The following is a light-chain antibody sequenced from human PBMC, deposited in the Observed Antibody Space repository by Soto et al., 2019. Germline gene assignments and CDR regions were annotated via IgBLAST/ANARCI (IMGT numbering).Light chain of an antibody. J-gene: IGLJ1*01. CDR2: RSN. Sequence: QSVLTQPPSASGTPGQRVTISCSGSSSNIGSNTVNWYQQLPGTAPKLLIYRSNQRPSGVPDRFSGSKSGTSASLAISGLQSEDEADYYCAAWDDRLNGFVFGTGTKVTVL. CDR3: AAWDDRLNGFV. CDR1: SSNIGSNT. V-gene: IGLV1-44*01.